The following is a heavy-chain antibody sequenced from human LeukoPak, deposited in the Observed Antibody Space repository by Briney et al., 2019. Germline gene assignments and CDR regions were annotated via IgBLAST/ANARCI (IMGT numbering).Heavy chain of an antibody. V-gene: IGHV1-2*02. CDR2: INLKSGGT. D-gene: IGHD3-16*02. CDR3: ARAYRVYYMDV. Sequence: ASVKVSCKASGYTFTGYYMYWVRQAPGQGLEWMGWINLKSGGTNYAQKFQGRVTMTRDTSISTAYMELSRLRSDDTAVYYCARAYRVYYMDVWGKGTTVTVSS. CDR1: GYTFTGYY. J-gene: IGHJ6*03.